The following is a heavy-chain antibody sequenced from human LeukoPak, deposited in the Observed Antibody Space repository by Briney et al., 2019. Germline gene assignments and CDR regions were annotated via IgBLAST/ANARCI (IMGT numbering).Heavy chain of an antibody. V-gene: IGHV4-34*01. CDR1: GGSFSGYY. CDR3: ARGPPTRPRIGGGWTRYTKAHAFDI. J-gene: IGHJ3*02. Sequence: SETLSLTCAVYGGSFSGYYWSWIRQPPGKGLEWIGEINHSGSTNYNPSLKSRVTISADTSKNQFSLKLSSVTAADTAVYYCARGPPTRPRIGGGWTRYTKAHAFDIWGQGTMVTVSS. D-gene: IGHD2-15*01. CDR2: INHSGST.